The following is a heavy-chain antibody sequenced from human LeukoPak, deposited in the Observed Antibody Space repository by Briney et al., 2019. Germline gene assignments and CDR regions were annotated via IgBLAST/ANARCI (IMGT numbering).Heavy chain of an antibody. CDR1: GSTVSSYG. CDR2: FSAYIGNT. D-gene: IGHD3-10*01. V-gene: IGHV1-18*01. J-gene: IGHJ4*02. Sequence: ASVKLSCKASGSTVSSYGISWLRRSPGQGLEWMGGFSAYIGNTNYAQKLPGRATMTTDTSMSTAYMELRSLRPDDTAVYYCARAGVGELLSPHFDYWGQGTLVTVSS. CDR3: ARAGVGELLSPHFDY.